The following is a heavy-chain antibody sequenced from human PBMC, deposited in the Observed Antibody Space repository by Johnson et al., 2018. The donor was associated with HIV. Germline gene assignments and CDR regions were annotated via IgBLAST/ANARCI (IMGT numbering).Heavy chain of an antibody. D-gene: IGHD6-13*01. CDR1: GFTFSSYA. CDR3: ARTQVYSSSRDDAFDI. CDR2: IYSGGST. V-gene: IGHV3-66*02. J-gene: IGHJ3*02. Sequence: VQLVESGGGVVQPGRSLRLSCAASGFTFSSYAMHWVRQAPGKGLEWVSVIYSGGSTYYADSVKGRFTISRDNSKNTLYLQMSGLRIEDTAVYYCARTQVYSSSRDDAFDIWGQVTMVTVSS.